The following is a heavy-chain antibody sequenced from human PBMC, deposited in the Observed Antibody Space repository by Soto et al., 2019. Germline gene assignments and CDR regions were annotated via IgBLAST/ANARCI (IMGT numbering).Heavy chain of an antibody. Sequence: EVQLLESGGGLVRPGGSLRLSCAASGITLSSYAVTWLRQAPGKGLERVGGINSSRGSTSYAVAVKGRFTISRDNSKSTVSLLMNRLKYAGTAIYYCANSFFPEAPFDDWGRGTLVTGSS. CDR1: GITLSSYA. CDR2: INSSRGST. D-gene: IGHD3-3*02. V-gene: IGHV3-23*01. CDR3: ANSFFPEAPFDD. J-gene: IGHJ4*02.